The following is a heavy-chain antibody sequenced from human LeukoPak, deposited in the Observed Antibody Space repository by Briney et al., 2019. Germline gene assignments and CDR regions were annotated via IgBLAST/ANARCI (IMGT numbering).Heavy chain of an antibody. CDR1: GFTFSIYA. CDR3: AKAHPCSGGSCYSPFDY. CDR2: ISGSGGTT. D-gene: IGHD2-15*01. J-gene: IGHJ4*02. V-gene: IGHV3-23*01. Sequence: GGSLRLSCAASGFTFSIYAMNWVPQSPGKGVECVSAISGSGGTTYYADSVKGRFNISRDNPKNTLYLQMNSLRAEDTAVYYCAKAHPCSGGSCYSPFDYWGQGTLVTVSS.